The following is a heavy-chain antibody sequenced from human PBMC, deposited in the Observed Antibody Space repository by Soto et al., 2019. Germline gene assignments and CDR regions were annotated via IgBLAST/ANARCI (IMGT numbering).Heavy chain of an antibody. J-gene: IGHJ5*02. CDR1: GFTFGDYA. CDR2: ISWNSGSI. V-gene: IGHV3-9*01. Sequence: SGGALRLSSAAPGFTFGDYAMHWVRQAPGEGLEWVSGISWNSGSIGYADSVKGRFTISRDNAKNSLYLQMNSLRAEDTALYYCAKDHQESKKWLRFFGLWFDPWGQGTLVTVSS. D-gene: IGHD5-12*01. CDR3: AKDHQESKKWLRFFGLWFDP.